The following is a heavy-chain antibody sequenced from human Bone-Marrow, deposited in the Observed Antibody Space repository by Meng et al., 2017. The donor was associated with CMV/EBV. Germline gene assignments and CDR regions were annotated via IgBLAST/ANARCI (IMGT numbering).Heavy chain of an antibody. Sequence: GESLKISCAASGFTFSSYAMHWVRQAPGKGLVWVSRINSDGSIISYADSVKGRFTISRDNAKNTLYLQMNSLRVEDTAVYYCARVTYYYDSSGYGRALYYFDYWGQGTLVTVSS. V-gene: IGHV3-74*01. J-gene: IGHJ4*02. CDR1: GFTFSSYA. CDR3: ARVTYYYDSSGYGRALYYFDY. CDR2: INSDGSII. D-gene: IGHD3-22*01.